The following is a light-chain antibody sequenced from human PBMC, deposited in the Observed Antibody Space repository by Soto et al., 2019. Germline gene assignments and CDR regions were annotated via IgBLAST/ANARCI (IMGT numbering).Light chain of an antibody. Sequence: DIQMTQSPSSLSAFVGDRVTITCRASQSISSYLNWYQQKPGKAPKLLIYAASSLQSGVPSRFSGSGSGTDFTLTISSLQPEDFATYDCQQSYSTPRTFGGGTKVEVK. CDR3: QQSYSTPRT. J-gene: IGKJ4*01. V-gene: IGKV1-39*01. CDR1: QSISSY. CDR2: AAS.